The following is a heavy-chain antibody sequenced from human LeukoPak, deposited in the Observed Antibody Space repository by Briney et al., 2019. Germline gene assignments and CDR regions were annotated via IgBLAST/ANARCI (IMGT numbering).Heavy chain of an antibody. CDR2: IYHSGNT. V-gene: IGHV4-31*03. Sequence: SETLSLTCTVSGDSISSDDYFWSWIRQHPGKGLEYIGFIYHSGNTYYNPSLKSRITISVDTSKNQFSLKLSSVTAADTAVYYCAREWGSHRFDPWGQGTLVTVSS. CDR3: AREWGSHRFDP. J-gene: IGHJ5*02. D-gene: IGHD1-26*01. CDR1: GDSISSDDYF.